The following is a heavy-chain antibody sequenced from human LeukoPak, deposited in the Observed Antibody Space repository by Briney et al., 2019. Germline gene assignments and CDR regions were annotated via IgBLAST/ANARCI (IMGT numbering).Heavy chain of an antibody. J-gene: IGHJ4*02. Sequence: SGPTLVNPTQTLTLTCTFSGCSRSTRGVGVGWIRQPPGKALEWLALIYWNDDKRYSPSLKSRLTITKDTSKNQVVLTMTNMDPVDTATYYCAHRGDSGPFDYWGQGTLVTVSS. D-gene: IGHD2-21*02. CDR3: AHRGDSGPFDY. V-gene: IGHV2-5*01. CDR2: IYWNDDK. CDR1: GCSRSTRGVG.